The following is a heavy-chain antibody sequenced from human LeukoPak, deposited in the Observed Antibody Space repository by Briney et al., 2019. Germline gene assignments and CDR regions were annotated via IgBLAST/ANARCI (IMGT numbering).Heavy chain of an antibody. J-gene: IGHJ4*02. CDR2: MYSGGST. CDR1: GFTVSTNY. Sequence: PGGFLRLSCAVSGFTVSTNYMSWVRQAPGKGLEWVSVMYSGGSTYYAASVKGRFTISRHNSKNTLYLEINSLRPDDTAVYYCARGGGDYNPFDYWGQGTLVTVSS. CDR3: ARGGGDYNPFDY. D-gene: IGHD4-17*01. V-gene: IGHV3-53*04.